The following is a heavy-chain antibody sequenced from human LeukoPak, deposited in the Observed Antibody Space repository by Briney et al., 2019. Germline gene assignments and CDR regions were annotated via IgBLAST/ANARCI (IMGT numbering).Heavy chain of an antibody. CDR2: IKQDGSEK. CDR1: GFTFSSYW. D-gene: IGHD1-26*01. Sequence: GGSLRLSCAASGFTFSSYWMSWVRQAPGKGLEWVANIKQDGSEKYYVGSVKGRFTISRDNAKNSLYLQMNSLRAEDTALYYCARDPGGSYYNYYYYYMDVWGKGTTVTVSS. V-gene: IGHV3-7*03. CDR3: ARDPGGSYYNYYYYYMDV. J-gene: IGHJ6*03.